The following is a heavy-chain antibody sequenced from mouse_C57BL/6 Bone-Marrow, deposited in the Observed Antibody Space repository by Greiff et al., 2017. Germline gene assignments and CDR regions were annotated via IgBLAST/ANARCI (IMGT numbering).Heavy chain of an antibody. CDR1: GYTFTSYW. Sequence: QVQLQQPGAELVMPGASVKLSCKASGYTFTSYWMHWVKQRPGQGLEWIGEIDPSDSYTNYNQKFKGKSTLTVDKSSSTAYMQLSSLTSEDSAVYYCARESLSGYFDVWGTGTTVTVSS. CDR3: ARESLSGYFDV. CDR2: IDPSDSYT. D-gene: IGHD1-1*01. J-gene: IGHJ1*03. V-gene: IGHV1-69*01.